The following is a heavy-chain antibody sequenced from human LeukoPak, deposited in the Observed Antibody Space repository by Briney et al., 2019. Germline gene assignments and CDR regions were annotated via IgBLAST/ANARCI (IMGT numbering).Heavy chain of an antibody. CDR3: ARDLGPSGYENWYFDL. CDR1: GYTFTSYG. CDR2: ISAYNGNT. V-gene: IGHV1-18*01. J-gene: IGHJ2*01. D-gene: IGHD5-12*01. Sequence: GASVKVSCKASGYTFTSYGISWVRQAPGQGLEWMGWISAYNGNTNHAQKLQGRVTMTTDTSTSTAYMELRSLRSDDTAVYYCARDLGPSGYENWYFDLWGRGTLVTVSS.